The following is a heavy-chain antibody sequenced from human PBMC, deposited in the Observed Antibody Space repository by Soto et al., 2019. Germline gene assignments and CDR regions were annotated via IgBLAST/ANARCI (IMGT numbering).Heavy chain of an antibody. V-gene: IGHV1-69*06. Sequence: QAQLEQSGAEVKKPGSSVKVSCKASGDTFSSYAISWVRQAPGQGLEWMGGIIPFFGSAKYAQKFQGRVTITADKSTSTAYMELTSLRSEDTAVYFCATGSPYCTNTSCYTGYSGMNVWGQGTTVTVSS. J-gene: IGHJ6*02. CDR1: GDTFSSYA. CDR2: IIPFFGSA. CDR3: ATGSPYCTNTSCYTGYSGMNV. D-gene: IGHD2-2*01.